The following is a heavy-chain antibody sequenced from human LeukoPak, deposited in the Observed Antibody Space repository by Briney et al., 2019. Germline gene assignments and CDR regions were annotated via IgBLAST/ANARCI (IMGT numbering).Heavy chain of an antibody. CDR2: ISASGGST. D-gene: IGHD6-19*01. Sequence: GGSLRLSCAASGFTFNNYAMSWVRQAPGKGLEWVSGISASGGSTYYADSVKGRFTISRDNSKNTLYLQMNSLRAEDTAVYYCAKVRSSGWYTGGFDYWGQGTLVTVSS. CDR3: AKVRSSGWYTGGFDY. V-gene: IGHV3-23*01. CDR1: GFTFNNYA. J-gene: IGHJ4*02.